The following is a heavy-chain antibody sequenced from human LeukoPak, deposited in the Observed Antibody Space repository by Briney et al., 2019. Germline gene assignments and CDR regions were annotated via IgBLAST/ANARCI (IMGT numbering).Heavy chain of an antibody. Sequence: SETLSLTCAVSGGSFSGYYWTWIRQPPGKGLEWIGEINHSGSANYNPSLKSRVTISLDTSKNQFSLKLSSVTPEDTAVYYCALGWSYGKYYYYYYGMDVWGQGTTVTVSS. CDR3: ALGWSYGKYYYYYYGMDV. CDR2: INHSGSA. CDR1: GGSFSGYY. D-gene: IGHD5-18*01. V-gene: IGHV4-34*01. J-gene: IGHJ6*02.